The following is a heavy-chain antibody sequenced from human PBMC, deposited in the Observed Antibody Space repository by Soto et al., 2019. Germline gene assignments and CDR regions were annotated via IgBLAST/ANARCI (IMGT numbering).Heavy chain of an antibody. CDR3: ARVRLRGSYYVDSYYGMDV. CDR2: IIPIFGTA. V-gene: IGHV1-69*01. CDR1: GGTFSSYA. J-gene: IGHJ6*02. Sequence: QVQLVQSGAEVKKPGSSVKVSCKASGGTFSSYAISWVRQAPGQGLEWMGGIIPIFGTANYAQKFQGRVTITADESTSTAYMELSSLRSEDTAVYYWARVRLRGSYYVDSYYGMDVWGQGTTVTVSS. D-gene: IGHD1-26*01.